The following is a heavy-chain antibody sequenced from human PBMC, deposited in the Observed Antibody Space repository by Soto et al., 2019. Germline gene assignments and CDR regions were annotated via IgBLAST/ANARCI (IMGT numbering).Heavy chain of an antibody. V-gene: IGHV1-8*01. CDR3: PRRGGTKPHEKWSDS. Sequence: ASVKVSCEASGYTFSSYDINWVRQANGQGLEWKGWMNPNSGNTGYAQKYQGRVTMTRNTSISTAYMEQSSLRSEDTALYFCPRRGGTKPHEKWSDSWGKGSLVPGFS. D-gene: IGHD3-10*01. J-gene: IGHJ4*02. CDR2: MNPNSGNT. CDR1: GYTFSSYD.